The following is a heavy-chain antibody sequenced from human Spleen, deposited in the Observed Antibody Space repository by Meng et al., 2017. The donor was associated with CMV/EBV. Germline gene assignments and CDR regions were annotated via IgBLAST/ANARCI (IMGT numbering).Heavy chain of an antibody. D-gene: IGHD3/OR15-3a*01. V-gene: IGHV3-21*04. J-gene: IGHJ4*02. CDR3: AKVPLLIFETQGY. Sequence: GGSLRLSCAASGFTFTDYSMNWVRQAPGKGLEWVSSISVSSGYIYYADSVKGRFIISRDNSKNTLYLQMNSLRAEDTAVYYCAKVPLLIFETQGYWGQGTLVTVSS. CDR1: GFTFTDYS. CDR2: ISVSSGYI.